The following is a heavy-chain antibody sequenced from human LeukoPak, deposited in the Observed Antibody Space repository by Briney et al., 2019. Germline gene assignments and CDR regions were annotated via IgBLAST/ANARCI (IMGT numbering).Heavy chain of an antibody. V-gene: IGHV1-46*01. CDR1: GYTFTSYY. D-gene: IGHD3-10*01. J-gene: IGHJ4*02. Sequence: ASVKVSCKASGYTFTSYYMHWVRQAPGQGLEWMGIINPSGGSTSYAQKFQGRVTMTRDTSTSTVYMELSSLRSEDTAVYYRARDSTMVRGVIIASWYFDYWGQGTLVTVSS. CDR2: INPSGGST. CDR3: ARDSTMVRGVIIASWYFDY.